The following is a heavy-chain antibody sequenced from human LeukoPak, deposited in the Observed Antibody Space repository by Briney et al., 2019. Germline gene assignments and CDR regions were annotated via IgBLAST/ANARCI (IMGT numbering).Heavy chain of an antibody. Sequence: SETLSLTCTVSGGSISSYYWSWIRQPPGKGLEWIGYIYYSGSTNYNPSLKSRVTISVDRSKNQFSLKLSSVTAADTAVYYCARQTTVVTSDYWGQGTLVTVSS. CDR1: GGSISSYY. V-gene: IGHV4-59*08. D-gene: IGHD4-23*01. J-gene: IGHJ4*02. CDR2: IYYSGST. CDR3: ARQTTVVTSDY.